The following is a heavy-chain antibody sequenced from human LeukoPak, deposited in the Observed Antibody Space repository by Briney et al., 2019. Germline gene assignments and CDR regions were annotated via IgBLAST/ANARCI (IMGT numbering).Heavy chain of an antibody. CDR2: INRRGRT. CDR1: GGSFSGQY. V-gene: IGHV4-34*01. D-gene: IGHD4-23*01. J-gene: IGHJ4*02. Sequence: SETLSLTCAVYGGSFSGQYWSWIRQPPGKGLEWIGEINRRGRTNYNPSLKSRVTISVDTSKKQFSLKLSSVTAADTAMYYCATYGGFSPFDYWGQGTLVTVSS. CDR3: ATYGGFSPFDY.